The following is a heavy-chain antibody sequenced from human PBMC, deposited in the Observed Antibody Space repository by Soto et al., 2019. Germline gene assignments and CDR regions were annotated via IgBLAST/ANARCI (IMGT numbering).Heavy chain of an antibody. CDR1: GFSLSSFY. Sequence: GGSLRLSCAASGFSLSSFYMSWVLQAPGRGPVSLAKINQEGSDNHYVDYVKGRFNISRDNAKNSLYLQMKRMRAQDTAVYFCARAGMNDWKDYNWFDHWGQGTLVTVSS. V-gene: IGHV3-7*04. J-gene: IGHJ5*02. CDR2: INQEGSDN. CDR3: ARAGMNDWKDYNWFDH. D-gene: IGHD1-1*01.